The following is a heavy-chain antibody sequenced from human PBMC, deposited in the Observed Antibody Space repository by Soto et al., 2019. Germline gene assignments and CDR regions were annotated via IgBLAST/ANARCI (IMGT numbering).Heavy chain of an antibody. D-gene: IGHD3-10*01. CDR2: ISYSGST. CDR1: GASITTYY. Sequence: SETLSLTCAVSGASITTYYWSWVRQPPGKGLEWIGSISYSGSTKYNPSLESRVMISLDTSKNQFSLRLTSVTAADTALYYCARDWDSSGLFDPWGQGALVTVSS. J-gene: IGHJ5*02. CDR3: ARDWDSSGLFDP. V-gene: IGHV4-59*01.